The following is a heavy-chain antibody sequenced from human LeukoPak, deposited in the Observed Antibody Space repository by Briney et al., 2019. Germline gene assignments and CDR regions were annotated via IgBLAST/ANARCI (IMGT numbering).Heavy chain of an antibody. CDR2: TRNKAKGYTT. V-gene: IGHV3-72*01. J-gene: IGHJ4*02. D-gene: IGHD3-22*01. CDR1: GFTFSDHY. Sequence: GGSLRLSCAASGFTFSDHYMDWVRQAPGKRLEWVGRTRNKAKGYTTEYAASVKGRFTISRDDSKNSLYLQMNSLKTEDTAVYYCVRVTSSENYSFDYWGQGTLVTVSS. CDR3: VRVTSSENYSFDY.